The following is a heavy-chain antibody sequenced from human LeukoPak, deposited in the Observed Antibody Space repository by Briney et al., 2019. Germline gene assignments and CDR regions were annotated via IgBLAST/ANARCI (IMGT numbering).Heavy chain of an antibody. CDR1: GGSISGYY. CDR3: ARDYYAAFDI. V-gene: IGHV4-4*07. J-gene: IGHJ3*02. D-gene: IGHD3-10*01. CDR2: IYSSGSI. Sequence: SETLSLTCTVSGGSISGYYWSWIRQPAGKGLEWIGRIYSSGSINYSPSLKSRVTMSVDMSKNQFSLNLKLSSVTAADTAVYYCARDYYAAFDIWGQGTMVTVSS.